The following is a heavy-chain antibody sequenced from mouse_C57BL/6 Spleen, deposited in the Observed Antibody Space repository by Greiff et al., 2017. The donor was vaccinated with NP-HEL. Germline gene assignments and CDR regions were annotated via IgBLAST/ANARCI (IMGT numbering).Heavy chain of an antibody. Sequence: VQLQQSGPELVKPGASVKISCKASGYTFTDYYMNWVKQSHGKSLEWIGDINPNNGGTSYNQKFKGKATLTVDKSSSTAYMELRSLTSEDSAVYYCARGYDYGYAMDYWGQGTSVTVSS. V-gene: IGHV1-26*01. J-gene: IGHJ4*01. CDR3: ARGYDYGYAMDY. CDR1: GYTFTDYY. CDR2: INPNNGGT. D-gene: IGHD2-4*01.